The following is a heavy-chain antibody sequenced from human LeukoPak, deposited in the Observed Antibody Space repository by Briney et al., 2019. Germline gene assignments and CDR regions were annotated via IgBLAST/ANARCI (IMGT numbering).Heavy chain of an antibody. CDR3: ARRMTTVTSYYYYGIDV. J-gene: IGHJ6*02. V-gene: IGHV3-66*01. D-gene: IGHD4-17*01. CDR2: IYSGGST. CDR1: GFTVSSNY. Sequence: SGGSLRLSCAASGFTVSSNYMSWVRQAPGKGLEWVSVIYSGGSTYYADSVKGRFTISRDNSKNTLYLQMNSLRAEDTAVYYCARRMTTVTSYYYYGIDVWGQGTTVTVSS.